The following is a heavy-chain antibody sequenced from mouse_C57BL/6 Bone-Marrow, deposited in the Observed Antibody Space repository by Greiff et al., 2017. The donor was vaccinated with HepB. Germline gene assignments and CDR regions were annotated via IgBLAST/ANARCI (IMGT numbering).Heavy chain of an antibody. CDR3: AKSNPYYYAMDY. V-gene: IGHV1-50*01. CDR2: IDPSDSYT. CDR1: GYTFTSYW. Sequence: QVQLQQPGAELVKPGASVKLSCKASGYTFTSYWMQWEKQRPGQGLEWIGEIDPSDSYTNYNQKFKGKATLTVDTSSSTAYMQLSSLTSEDSAVYYCAKSNPYYYAMDYWGQGTSVTVSS. D-gene: IGHD2-5*01. J-gene: IGHJ4*01.